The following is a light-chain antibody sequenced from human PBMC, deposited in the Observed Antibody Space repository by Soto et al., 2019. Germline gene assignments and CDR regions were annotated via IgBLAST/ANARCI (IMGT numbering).Light chain of an antibody. J-gene: IGKJ4*01. CDR2: DAS. Sequence: EIVLTQSPATLSLSPGERATLSCRASQSVSSWLAWYQQKPGQAPRLLIYDASNRATGIPARFSGSGSGTDFTLTITSLEPEDFAVYYCQQRSNWPLTFGGGTKVEI. V-gene: IGKV3-11*01. CDR3: QQRSNWPLT. CDR1: QSVSSW.